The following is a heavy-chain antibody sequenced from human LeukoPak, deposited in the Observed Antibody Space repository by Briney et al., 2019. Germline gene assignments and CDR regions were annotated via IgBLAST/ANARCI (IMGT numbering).Heavy chain of an antibody. V-gene: IGHV4-34*01. CDR1: GGSFSGYY. D-gene: IGHD3-22*01. Sequence: SETLSLTCAVYGGSFSGYYWGWIRQPPGKGLEWIGEINHSGSTNYNPSLKSRVTISVDTSKNQFSLKLSSVTAADTAVYYCARKRGPGRYYDSSGYYIPWGQGTLVTVSS. CDR2: INHSGST. CDR3: ARKRGPGRYYDSSGYYIP. J-gene: IGHJ5*02.